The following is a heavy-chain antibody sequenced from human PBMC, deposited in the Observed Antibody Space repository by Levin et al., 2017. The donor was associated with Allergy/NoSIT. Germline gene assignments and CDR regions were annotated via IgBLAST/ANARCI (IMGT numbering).Heavy chain of an antibody. V-gene: IGHV4-61*02. D-gene: IGHD5-12*01. CDR2: IYVTGST. CDR3: ARDLEGCSGYKPYCYMDV. Sequence: SETLSLTCSVSGDSISRGFYYWSWIRQPAGEGLEWIGRIYVTGSTTYSPSLKSRVTISLDRSKHQVSLKINSVTAADTAVYYCARDLEGCSGYKPYCYMDVWGKGTTVTVSS. J-gene: IGHJ6*03. CDR1: GDSISRGFYY.